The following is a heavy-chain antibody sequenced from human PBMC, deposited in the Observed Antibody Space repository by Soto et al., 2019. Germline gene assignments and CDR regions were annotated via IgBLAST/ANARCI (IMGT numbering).Heavy chain of an antibody. D-gene: IGHD6-13*01. CDR1: GGSISSSSYY. Sequence: SETLSLTCTVSGGSISSSSYYWGWIRQPPGKGLEWIGSIYYSGSTYYNPSLKSRVTISVDTSKNQFSLKLSSVTAADTAVYYCARLVIAAEGWFDPWGQGTLVTVSS. J-gene: IGHJ5*02. CDR3: ARLVIAAEGWFDP. CDR2: IYYSGST. V-gene: IGHV4-39*01.